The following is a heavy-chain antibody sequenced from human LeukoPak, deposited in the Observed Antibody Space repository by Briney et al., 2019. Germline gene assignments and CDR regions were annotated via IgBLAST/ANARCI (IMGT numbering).Heavy chain of an antibody. V-gene: IGHV4-39*07. CDR2: LSYSGST. CDR3: ARRKAKTPNYFDY. CDR1: GDSISSSSYY. Sequence: SETLSLTCSVSGDSISSSSYYWGWIRQPPGKGLEWIGSLSYSGSTDYNPALKSRVTISEDTSKNQFSLRLSSVTAADTAVYYCARRKAKTPNYFDYWGQGALVTVSS. J-gene: IGHJ4*02.